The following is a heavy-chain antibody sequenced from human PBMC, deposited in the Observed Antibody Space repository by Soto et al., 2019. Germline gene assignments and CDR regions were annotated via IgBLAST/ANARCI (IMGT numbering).Heavy chain of an antibody. D-gene: IGHD3-3*01. CDR3: ARDPGADVLRFLEWLTDYYGMDV. J-gene: IGHJ6*02. V-gene: IGHV3-21*01. Sequence: PGGSLRLSCAASGFTFSSYSMNWVRQAPGKGLEWVSSISSSSSYIYYADSVKGRFTISRDNAKNSLYLQMNSLRAEDTAVYYCARDPGADVLRFLEWLTDYYGMDVWGQGTTVTVSS. CDR1: GFTFSSYS. CDR2: ISSSSSYI.